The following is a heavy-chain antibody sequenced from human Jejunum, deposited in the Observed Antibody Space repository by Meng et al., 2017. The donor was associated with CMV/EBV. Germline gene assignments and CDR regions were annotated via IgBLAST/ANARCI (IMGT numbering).Heavy chain of an antibody. D-gene: IGHD3-10*01. CDR2: ISYKGDNK. Sequence: LVGSGGGVARRGACLRLCCTPSGFPFSDYGLHWIRQAPGKGLEWVAFISYKGDNKYYADSVRGRFTISRENSKNTLDLQMNSLRTEDTAVYYCTKDQVLLWGQGTLVTVSS. CDR1: GFPFSDYG. V-gene: IGHV3-30*02. J-gene: IGHJ4*02. CDR3: TKDQVLL.